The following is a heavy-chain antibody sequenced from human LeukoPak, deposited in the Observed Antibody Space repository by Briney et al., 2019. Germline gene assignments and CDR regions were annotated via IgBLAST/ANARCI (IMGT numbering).Heavy chain of an antibody. CDR2: IYYSGST. V-gene: IGHV4-39*01. CDR1: GGSISSSSYY. D-gene: IGHD1-14*01. Sequence: SETLSLTCTVSGGSISSSSYYLGWIRQPPGKGLEWIGSIYYSGSTYYNPSFKSRVTISVDTSKNQFSLKLSSVTAADTAVYYCASPRVSRRRHAVYDYWGQGTLVTVSS. CDR3: ASPRVSRRRHAVYDY. J-gene: IGHJ4*02.